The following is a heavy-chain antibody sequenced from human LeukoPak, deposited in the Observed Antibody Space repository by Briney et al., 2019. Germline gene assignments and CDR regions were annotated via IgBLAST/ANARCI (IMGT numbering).Heavy chain of an antibody. CDR2: LYYSGST. D-gene: IGHD1-26*01. J-gene: IGHJ6*03. Sequence: SETLSLTCTVSGGSISSSGYYWGWIRQPPGKGLEWIGSLYYSGSTYYNPSLKSPVTTSVDTSKNQFSLKLSSVTAADTAVYYCARHVGSGSAQYYYYYMDVWGKGTTVTVSS. CDR3: ARHVGSGSAQYYYYYMDV. CDR1: GGSISSSGYY. V-gene: IGHV4-39*01.